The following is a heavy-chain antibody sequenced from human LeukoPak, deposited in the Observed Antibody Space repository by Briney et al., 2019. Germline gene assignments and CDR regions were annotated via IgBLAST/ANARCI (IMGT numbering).Heavy chain of an antibody. CDR1: GFTFNNYA. CDR3: AKDRPNYYGTNGQYYTRNGDY. V-gene: IGHV3-23*01. D-gene: IGHD2-8*01. Sequence: QPGGSMRLSCAASGFTFNNYAMSWVRQAPGKGLEWVSSISGSGDYTFYADSVKGRFTISRDNSKDTLYLQMNSLRVDDKAIYYCAKDRPNYYGTNGQYYTRNGDYWGQGTLVSVSS. CDR2: ISGSGDYT. J-gene: IGHJ4*02.